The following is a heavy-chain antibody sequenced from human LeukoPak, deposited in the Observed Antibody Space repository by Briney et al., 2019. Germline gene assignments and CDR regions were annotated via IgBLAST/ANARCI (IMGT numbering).Heavy chain of an antibody. Sequence: GASVKVSCKASGYTFTSYDINWVRQATGQGLEWMGWMNPNSGNTGYAQKFQGRVTMTRNTSISTAYMELSSLRSEDTAVYYCARGFVEMATILSSWRRQRKRTNWFDPWGQGTLVTVSS. V-gene: IGHV1-8*01. CDR3: ARGFVEMATILSSWRRQRKRTNWFDP. CDR2: MNPNSGNT. J-gene: IGHJ5*02. CDR1: GYTFTSYD. D-gene: IGHD5-24*01.